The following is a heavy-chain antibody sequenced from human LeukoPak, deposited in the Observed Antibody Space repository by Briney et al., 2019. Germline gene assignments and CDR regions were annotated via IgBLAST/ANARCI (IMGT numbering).Heavy chain of an antibody. J-gene: IGHJ4*01. CDR3: ARDGTAAGLYFDL. CDR2: IRQDGSGK. Sequence: GGSLRLSCEVSGFTFTDYWMNWVRQAPGKGPEWVASIRQDGSGKTYVDSVKGRFTISRDNAKNSLSLQLNGLRAEDTAVYYCARDGTAAGLYFDLWGQGTLVTVSS. V-gene: IGHV3-7*01. D-gene: IGHD6-13*01. CDR1: GFTFTDYW.